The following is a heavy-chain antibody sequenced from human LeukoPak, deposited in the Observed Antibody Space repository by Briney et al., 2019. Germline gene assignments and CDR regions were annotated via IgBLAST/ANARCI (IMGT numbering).Heavy chain of an antibody. J-gene: IGHJ4*02. Sequence: SQTLSLTCAISGDSVSSDSAAWNWISQSPSRGLEWLGRTQYRSRWYNDYAISVKSRIIITPDTSKNQFSLQLKSVTPDDTAVYYCARITSSGSHDYWGQGTLVTVSS. CDR2: TQYRSRWYN. CDR1: GDSVSSDSAA. V-gene: IGHV6-1*01. CDR3: ARITSSGSHDY. D-gene: IGHD3-10*01.